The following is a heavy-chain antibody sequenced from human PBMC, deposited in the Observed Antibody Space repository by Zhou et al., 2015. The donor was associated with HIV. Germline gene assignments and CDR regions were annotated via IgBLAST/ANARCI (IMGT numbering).Heavy chain of an antibody. V-gene: IGHV3-30*18. Sequence: QVQLVESGGGVVQPGRSLKLSCAASGFTFMNYGMHWVRQAPGKGLEWVAFISFHGSDKYYVDSVKGRLTISRDDSKNTVYLEMNSLRGEDTAVYYCAKRHYGDYDDGTYYYYGMDVWGQGDHGHRLL. J-gene: IGHJ6*02. CDR3: AKRHYGDYDDGTYYYYGMDV. CDR2: ISFHGSDK. D-gene: IGHD4-17*01. CDR1: GFTFMNYG.